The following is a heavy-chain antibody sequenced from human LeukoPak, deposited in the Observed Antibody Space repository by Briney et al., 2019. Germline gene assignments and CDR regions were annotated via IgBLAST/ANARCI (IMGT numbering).Heavy chain of an antibody. J-gene: IGHJ4*02. Sequence: GGSLRLSCAASGLTFSASNMNWVRQAPGKGLEWISYISSYSGATYYADSVKGRFTISRDDAKNSLYLQTNSLRDEDTAVYYCARVRSGSYFDYWGQGTLVTVSS. CDR2: ISSYSGAT. CDR1: GLTFSASN. CDR3: ARVRSGSYFDY. V-gene: IGHV3-48*02. D-gene: IGHD3-10*01.